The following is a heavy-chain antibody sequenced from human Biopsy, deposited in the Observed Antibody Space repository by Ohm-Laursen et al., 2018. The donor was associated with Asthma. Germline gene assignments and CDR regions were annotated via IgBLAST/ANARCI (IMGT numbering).Heavy chain of an antibody. CDR3: ASDFPKDYVRYNFQF. Sequence: ASVKVSCKISGYSLTDLSMHWVRQAPGQGLEWMGGHGHGEGGTVNARRFQGRVTMTEDTSTDTAYMELSSLSSDDTAVYYCASDFPKDYVRYNFQFWGQGTLVTVSS. CDR1: GYSLTDLS. V-gene: IGHV1-24*01. J-gene: IGHJ4*02. D-gene: IGHD4-17*01. CDR2: HGHGEGGT.